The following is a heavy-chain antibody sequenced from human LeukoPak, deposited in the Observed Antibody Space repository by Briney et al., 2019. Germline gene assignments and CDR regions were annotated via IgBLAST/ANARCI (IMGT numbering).Heavy chain of an antibody. V-gene: IGHV1-69*04. CDR1: GGTFSSYA. Sequence: SVKVSCTASGGTFSSYAISWVRQAPGQGLEWMGRIIPILGIANYAQKFQGRVTITADKSTSTAYMELSSLRSEDTAVYYCASVLSGIAVAGSFDPWGQGTLVTVSS. CDR2: IIPILGIA. D-gene: IGHD6-19*01. CDR3: ASVLSGIAVAGSFDP. J-gene: IGHJ5*02.